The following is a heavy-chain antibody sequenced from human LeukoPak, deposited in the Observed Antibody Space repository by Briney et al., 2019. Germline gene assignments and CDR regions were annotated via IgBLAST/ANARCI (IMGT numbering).Heavy chain of an antibody. CDR3: ARVRVGGWYFDY. D-gene: IGHD6-19*01. CDR1: GYTFTSYG. Sequence: ASVKVSCKTSGYTFTSYGISWVRQAPGQGLEWMGWISAYNGNTNYAQKLQGRVTMTTNTSTSTAYMELRSLRSDDTAVYYCARVRVGGWYFDYWGQGTLVTVSS. V-gene: IGHV1-18*01. CDR2: ISAYNGNT. J-gene: IGHJ4*02.